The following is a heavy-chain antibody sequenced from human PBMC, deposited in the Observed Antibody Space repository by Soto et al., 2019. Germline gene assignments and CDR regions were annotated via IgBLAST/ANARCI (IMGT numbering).Heavy chain of an antibody. CDR2: ISSYGADT. CDR1: GFTFNSYA. Sequence: GGSLRLSCSASGFTFNSYAMHWVRQAPGKGLEFVSAISSYGADTYYADSVKGRFAISRDNSKSTLYLQMSSLRAEDTALYYCAKGLRITMNSPFDYWGQGNLVTVSS. J-gene: IGHJ4*02. CDR3: AKGLRITMNSPFDY. V-gene: IGHV3-64D*06. D-gene: IGHD3-22*01.